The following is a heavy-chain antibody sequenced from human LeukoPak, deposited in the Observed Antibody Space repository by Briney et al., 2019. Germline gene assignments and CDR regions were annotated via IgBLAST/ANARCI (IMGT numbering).Heavy chain of an antibody. D-gene: IGHD3-3*01. CDR3: AKEETIFGVVLDY. J-gene: IGHJ4*02. CDR2: IWYDGSNK. CDR1: GFTFSSYG. Sequence: GGSLRLSCAASGFTFSSYGMHWVRQAPCKGLEWVAVIWYDGSNKYYADSVKGRFTISRDNSKNTLYLQMNSLRAEDTAVYYCAKEETIFGVVLDYWGQGTLVTVSS. V-gene: IGHV3-33*06.